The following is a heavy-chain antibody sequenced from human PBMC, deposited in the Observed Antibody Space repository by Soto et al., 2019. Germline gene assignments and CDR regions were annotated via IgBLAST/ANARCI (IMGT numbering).Heavy chain of an antibody. CDR3: ARDRQKALVVVAATGGFDY. CDR2: ISFAGNNK. V-gene: IGHV3-30*04. D-gene: IGHD2-15*01. J-gene: IGHJ4*02. CDR1: GFTFSSYS. Sequence: QVQLVESVGGVVQPGRSLRLSCAVSGFTFSSYSMHWVRQDPDMGLEWVAFISFAGNNKYYADSVKGRFTISRDNSNNMLYLEMNSLRPDDTAVYYCARDRQKALVVVAATGGFDYWGQGTPVTVSS.